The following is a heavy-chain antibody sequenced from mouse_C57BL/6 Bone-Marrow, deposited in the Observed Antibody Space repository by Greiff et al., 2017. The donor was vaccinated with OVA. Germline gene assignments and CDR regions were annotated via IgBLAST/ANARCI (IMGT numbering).Heavy chain of an antibody. V-gene: IGHV1-76*01. CDR3: ARKCRYAMDY. CDR2: IYPGSGNT. Sequence: VQLQESGAELVRPGASVKLSCKASGYTFTDYYINWVKQRPGQGLEWIARIYPGSGNTYYNEKFKGKATLTADKSSSTAYMQLSSLTSEDSAVYFCARKCRYAMDYWGQGTSVTVSS. J-gene: IGHJ4*01. CDR1: GYTFTDYY.